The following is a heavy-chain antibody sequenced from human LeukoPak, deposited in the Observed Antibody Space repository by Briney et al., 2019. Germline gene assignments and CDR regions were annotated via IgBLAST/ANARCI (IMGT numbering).Heavy chain of an antibody. CDR2: IRSKAYGGTT. D-gene: IGHD3-10*01. J-gene: IGHJ4*02. CDR3: TRARASYYFDY. V-gene: IGHV3-49*04. Sequence: GGSLRLSCTASGFTFGDYAMSWVCQAPGKGLEWVGFIRSKAYGGTTEYAASVKGRFTISRDDSRSIAYLQMSSLKTEDTAVYYCTRARASYYFDYWGQGTLVTVSS. CDR1: GFTFGDYA.